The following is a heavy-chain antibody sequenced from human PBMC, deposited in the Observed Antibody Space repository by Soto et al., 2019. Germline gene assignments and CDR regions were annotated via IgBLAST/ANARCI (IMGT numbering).Heavy chain of an antibody. CDR2: ISSNGGST. CDR3: AFGEDSRYYYYGMDV. Sequence: PGGSLKLSCAASGFTFSSYAMHWVRQAPGKGLEYVSAISSNGGSTYYANSVKGRFTISRDNAKNSLYLQMNSLRAEDTAVYYCAFGEDSRYYYYGMDVWGQGTTVTVSS. V-gene: IGHV3-64*01. D-gene: IGHD2-15*01. J-gene: IGHJ6*02. CDR1: GFTFSSYA.